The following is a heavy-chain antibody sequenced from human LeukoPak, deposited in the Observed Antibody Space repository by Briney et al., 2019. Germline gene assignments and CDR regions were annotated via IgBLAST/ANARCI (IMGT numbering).Heavy chain of an antibody. CDR1: GFTFDDYA. V-gene: IGHV3-9*01. CDR3: AKATGYSYGYFDY. Sequence: QPGGSLRLSCAASGFTFDDYAMHWVRQAPGKGLEWVSGISWNSGSIGYADSVKGRFTISRDNAKNSLYLQMNSLRAEDTALYYCAKATGYSYGYFDYWGQGTLVTVSS. CDR2: ISWNSGSI. J-gene: IGHJ4*02. D-gene: IGHD5-18*01.